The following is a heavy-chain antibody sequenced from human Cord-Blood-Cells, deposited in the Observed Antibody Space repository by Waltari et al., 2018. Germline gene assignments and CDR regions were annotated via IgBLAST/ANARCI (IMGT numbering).Heavy chain of an antibody. CDR2: IYYSGST. Sequence: QLQLQESGPGLVKPSETLSLTCTVPGGPISSSSYYWGWIRQPPGKGLGGIGSIYYSGSTYYNPSLKSRVTISVDTSKNQFSLKLSSVTAADTAVYYCARHGPVFPTYYDFWSGYSYYFDYWGQGTLVTVSS. V-gene: IGHV4-39*01. J-gene: IGHJ4*02. CDR1: GGPISSSSYY. D-gene: IGHD3-3*01. CDR3: ARHGPVFPTYYDFWSGYSYYFDY.